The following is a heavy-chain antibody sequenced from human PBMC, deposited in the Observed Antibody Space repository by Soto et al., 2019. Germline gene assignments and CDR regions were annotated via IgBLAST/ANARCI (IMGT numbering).Heavy chain of an antibody. CDR2: ISGSGGST. CDR3: ATGGYSSSWKVGGEYFQH. CDR1: GFTFSSYA. D-gene: IGHD6-13*01. Sequence: GGSLRLSCAASGFTFSSYAMSWVRQAPGKGLEWVSAISGSGGSTYYADSVKGRFTISRDNSKNTLYLQMNSLRAEDTAVYYCATGGYSSSWKVGGEYFQHWGQGTLVTVSS. J-gene: IGHJ1*01. V-gene: IGHV3-23*01.